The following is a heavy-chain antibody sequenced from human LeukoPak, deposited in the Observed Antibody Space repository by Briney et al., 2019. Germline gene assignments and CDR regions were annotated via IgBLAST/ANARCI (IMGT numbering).Heavy chain of an antibody. D-gene: IGHD1-26*01. CDR2: ITGSGGST. V-gene: IGHV3-23*01. J-gene: IGHJ5*02. CDR1: GFTFSSYG. CDR3: ARDFTGWELPNRFDP. Sequence: GRTLRLSCAASGFTFSSYGMSGVRHAPGEGLEWVSAITGSGGSTYYADSVKRRFTISRDNGKNSLYLQITNLRGEDTAVYFCARDFTGWELPNRFDPWGQGTLVTVSS.